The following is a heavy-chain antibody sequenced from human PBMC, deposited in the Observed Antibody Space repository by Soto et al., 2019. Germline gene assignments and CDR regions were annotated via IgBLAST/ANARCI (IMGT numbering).Heavy chain of an antibody. CDR2: IDYSGST. CDR3: ARHANYYYGSGVCEHGMDV. V-gene: IGHV4-39*01. J-gene: IGHJ6*02. Sequence: QLQLQESGPGPVKPSETLSLTCTLSGGSIRSVSYYWGWIRQPPGKGLEWIGTIDYSGSTYYNPSLKSRVTISVDTSKKQFSLKLSSVTAADTAVYFCARHANYYYGSGVCEHGMDVWGQGTTVTVSS. CDR1: GGSIRSVSYY. D-gene: IGHD3-10*01.